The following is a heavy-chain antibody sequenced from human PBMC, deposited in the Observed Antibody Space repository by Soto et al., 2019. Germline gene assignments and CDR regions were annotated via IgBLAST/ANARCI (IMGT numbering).Heavy chain of an antibody. CDR3: ARDQEGSGSYEGRWFDP. Sequence: PGGSLRLSCAASGFTFSSYSMNWVRQAPGKGLEWVSYISISSSTIYYADSVKGRFTISRDNAKNSLYLQMNSLRDEDTAVYYCARDQEGSGSYEGRWFDPWGPGTLVTVSS. CDR1: GFTFSSYS. J-gene: IGHJ5*02. D-gene: IGHD1-26*01. CDR2: ISISSSTI. V-gene: IGHV3-48*02.